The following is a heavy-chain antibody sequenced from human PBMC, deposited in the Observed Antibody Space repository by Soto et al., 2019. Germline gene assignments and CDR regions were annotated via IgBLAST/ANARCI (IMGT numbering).Heavy chain of an antibody. Sequence: EVQLLESGGGLVQPGGSLRLSCAASGFTFSSYAMSWVRQAPGKGLEWVSAISGSGGSTYYADSVKGRFNISRDNSKNTLYLQMNSLRAEDTAVYYCAKDLSGYDLNRPNYWGQGTLVTVSS. J-gene: IGHJ4*02. CDR3: AKDLSGYDLNRPNY. D-gene: IGHD5-12*01. CDR2: ISGSGGST. V-gene: IGHV3-23*01. CDR1: GFTFSSYA.